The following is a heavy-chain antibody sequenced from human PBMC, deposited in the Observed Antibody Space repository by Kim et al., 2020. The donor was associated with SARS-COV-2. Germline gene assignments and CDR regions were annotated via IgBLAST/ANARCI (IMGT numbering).Heavy chain of an antibody. Sequence: GGSLRLSCAASGFTFSSYAMHWVRQAPGKGLEWVAVISYDGSNKYYADSVKGRFTISRDNSKNTLYLQMNSLRAEDTAVYYCARDAEDCSSTSCYSGWDYYYYGMDVWGQGPTVTVSS. CDR3: ARDAEDCSSTSCYSGWDYYYYGMDV. D-gene: IGHD2-2*01. CDR2: ISYDGSNK. V-gene: IGHV3-30*04. CDR1: GFTFSSYA. J-gene: IGHJ6*02.